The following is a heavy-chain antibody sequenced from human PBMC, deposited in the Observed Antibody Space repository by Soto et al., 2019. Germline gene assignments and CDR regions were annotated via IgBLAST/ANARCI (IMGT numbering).Heavy chain of an antibody. CDR3: ARGRTEGYDRRFFDY. D-gene: IGHD5-12*01. J-gene: IGHJ4*02. CDR2: INPSGGFT. V-gene: IGHV1-46*03. CDR1: GETFTISG. Sequence: ASVKVSCKASGETFTISGIGLLRQTPGQGLEWMGIINPSGGFTTYSQKFQGRVTMTRDTSTSTVYMELSSLRSEDTAVYYCARGRTEGYDRRFFDYWGQGTLVTVSS.